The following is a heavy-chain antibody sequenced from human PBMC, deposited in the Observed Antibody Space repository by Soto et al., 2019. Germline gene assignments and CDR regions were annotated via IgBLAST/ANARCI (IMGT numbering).Heavy chain of an antibody. CDR1: GFTFSSYA. CDR2: ISYDGSNK. CDR3: ARDPKDDPWWYFDL. J-gene: IGHJ2*01. V-gene: IGHV3-30-3*01. Sequence: QVQLVESGGGVVQPGRSLRLSCAASGFTFSSYAMHWVRQAPGKGLEWVAVISYDGSNKYYADSVKGRFTISRDNSKNTLYLQMNSLRAEDTAVYYCARDPKDDPWWYFDLWGRGTLVTVSS. D-gene: IGHD3-16*01.